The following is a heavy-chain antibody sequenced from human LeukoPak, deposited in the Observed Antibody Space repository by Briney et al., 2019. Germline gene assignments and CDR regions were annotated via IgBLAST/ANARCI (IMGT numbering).Heavy chain of an antibody. D-gene: IGHD3-10*01. V-gene: IGHV4-59*01. J-gene: IGHJ4*02. CDR1: GGSISSYY. CDR3: ARDTPNVNVWFGELYL. Sequence: SETLSLTCTVSGGSISSYYWSWIRQPPGKGLEWIGYIYYSGSTNYNPSLKSRVTISVDTSKNQFSLKLSSVTAADTAVYYCARDTPNVNVWFGELYLWGPGTLVTVSS. CDR2: IYYSGST.